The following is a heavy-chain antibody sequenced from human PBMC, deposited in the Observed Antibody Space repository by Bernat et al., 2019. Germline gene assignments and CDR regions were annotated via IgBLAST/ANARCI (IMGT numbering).Heavy chain of an antibody. Sequence: QLQLQESGPGLVKPSETLSLTCIVSGGSISSGRYNWGWIRKPPGKGLEWIASIYYSGTTYYNPSLKSRVTIHVDTSKNRFSLKLSSVTAADTAVYYCARQDGSGSFSENFFDSWGQVTLVTVSA. CDR2: IYYSGTT. V-gene: IGHV4-39*01. CDR1: GGSISSGRYN. CDR3: ARQDGSGSFSENFFDS. J-gene: IGHJ4*02. D-gene: IGHD3-10*01.